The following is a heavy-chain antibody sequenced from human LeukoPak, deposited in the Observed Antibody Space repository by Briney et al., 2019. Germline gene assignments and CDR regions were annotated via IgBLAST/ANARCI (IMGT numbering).Heavy chain of an antibody. V-gene: IGHV3-64D*06. D-gene: IGHD1-26*01. CDR3: VKDLVEGATVFDY. J-gene: IGHJ4*02. Sequence: GGSLRLSCAASGFIFSSYAMSWVRQAPGKGLEYVSSIRSNGGRTYYADSVKGRFTISRDNSKNTLYLQLSSLRTEDKAVYYCVKDLVEGATVFDYWGQGTLVTVSS. CDR1: GFIFSSYA. CDR2: IRSNGGRT.